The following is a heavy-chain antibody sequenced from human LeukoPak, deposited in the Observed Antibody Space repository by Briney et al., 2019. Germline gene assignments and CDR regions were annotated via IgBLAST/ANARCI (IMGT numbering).Heavy chain of an antibody. J-gene: IGHJ4*02. Sequence: SETLSLTCTVSGGSMSSNYWSWIRQPAGKGLEYIGRIYTSGSTNYNPSLKSRVTISVDTSKNQFSLKLSSVTAADTAVYYCARETTYYDSSGPIDRSLDYWGQGTLVTVSS. CDR3: ARETTYYDSSGPIDRSLDY. V-gene: IGHV4-4*07. CDR1: GGSMSSNY. CDR2: IYTSGST. D-gene: IGHD3-22*01.